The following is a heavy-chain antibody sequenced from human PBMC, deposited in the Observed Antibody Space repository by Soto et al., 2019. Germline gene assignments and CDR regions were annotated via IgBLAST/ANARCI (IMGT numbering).Heavy chain of an antibody. CDR2: IYYTGST. Sequence: QVQLQESGPGLVKLSQTLSLTCIVSGGSVSSDNYYWSWIRQSPGKGLEWIGYIYYTGSTYYNPSLKSRVTISVDRSQNQFSLELTSVTAADTAVYFCATVPPYRTGFGGFDCWGQGTLVTVSS. V-gene: IGHV4-30-4*01. J-gene: IGHJ4*02. CDR1: GGSVSSDNYY. D-gene: IGHD6-19*01. CDR3: ATVPPYRTGFGGFDC.